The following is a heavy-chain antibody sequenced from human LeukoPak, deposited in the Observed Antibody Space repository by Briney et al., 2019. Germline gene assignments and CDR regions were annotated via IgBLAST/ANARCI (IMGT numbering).Heavy chain of an antibody. J-gene: IGHJ4*02. CDR2: ISGSGGST. V-gene: IGHV3-23*01. CDR3: AKADLGHYYDSSGYYPPLYFDY. CDR1: GFTFSSYA. D-gene: IGHD3-22*01. Sequence: GGSLRLSCAASGFTFSSYAMHWVRQAPGKGLEWVSAISGSGGSTYYADSVKGRFTISRDNSKNTLYLQMNSLRAEDTAVYYCAKADLGHYYDSSGYYPPLYFDYWGQGTLVTVSS.